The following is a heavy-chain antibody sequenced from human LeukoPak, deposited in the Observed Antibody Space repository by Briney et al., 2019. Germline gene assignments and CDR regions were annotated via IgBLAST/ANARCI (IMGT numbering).Heavy chain of an antibody. CDR3: ARNSYGHLNWFDP. CDR1: GYSISSGYY. V-gene: IGHV4-38-2*02. D-gene: IGHD3-16*01. Sequence: PSETLSLTCTVSGYSISSGYYWGWIRQSPGKGLEWIGSIYHAGYTYYNPSLKSRVTLSLDTSNNQVSLRLSSVTAADTAMYYCARNSYGHLNWFDPWGQGTLVTVSS. J-gene: IGHJ5*02. CDR2: IYHAGYT.